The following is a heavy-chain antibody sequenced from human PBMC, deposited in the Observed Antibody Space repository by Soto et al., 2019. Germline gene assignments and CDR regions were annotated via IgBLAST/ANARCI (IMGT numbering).Heavy chain of an antibody. V-gene: IGHV3-72*01. D-gene: IGHD4-17*01. CDR1: GFIFSDHY. CDR3: ARASTVTTYWYFDL. J-gene: IGHJ2*01. CDR2: TRNKARSYTT. Sequence: PGGSLRLSCAASGFIFSDHYMAWVRQAPGKGLEWVGRTRNKARSYTTEYAASVEGRFTISRDASKNSLYLQMNSLKTEDTAVYFCARASTVTTYWYFDLWGRGTLVTVSS.